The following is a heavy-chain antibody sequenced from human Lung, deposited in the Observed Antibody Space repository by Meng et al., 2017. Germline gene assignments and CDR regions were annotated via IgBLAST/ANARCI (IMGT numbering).Heavy chain of an antibody. V-gene: IGHV1-18*01. Sequence: QAQLVQAGGEVKKPGASAEVSCKASGYTFTKYGITWVRQAPGQVLEWMGWINAYNGDTNYAQTLQGRVTMTTDTSTSTAYMELRSQRSDDTAVYYCARVEVGITSGDYWGQGTLVTVSS. CDR3: ARVEVGITSGDY. J-gene: IGHJ4*02. D-gene: IGHD1-26*01. CDR2: INAYNGDT. CDR1: GYTFTKYG.